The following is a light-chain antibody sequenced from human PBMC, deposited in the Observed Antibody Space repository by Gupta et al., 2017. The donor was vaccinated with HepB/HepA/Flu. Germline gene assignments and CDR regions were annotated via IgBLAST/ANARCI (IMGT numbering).Light chain of an antibody. CDR2: EAS. CDR1: QSVSRY. V-gene: IGKV3-11*01. CDR3: QQRKIWPLT. J-gene: IGKJ4*01. Sequence: ELVLTHSPATLSLSPGERATLPCRASQSVSRYLAWYQQKPGQAPRLLIYEASNRAAGIPGRFSGSGSGTDFTLTISSLEPEDFAVYYCQQRKIWPLTFGGGTKLEIQ.